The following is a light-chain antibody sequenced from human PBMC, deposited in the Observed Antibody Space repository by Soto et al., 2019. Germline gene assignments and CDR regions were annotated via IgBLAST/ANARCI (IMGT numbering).Light chain of an antibody. J-gene: IGKJ1*01. V-gene: IGKV4-1*01. CDR2: AAS. CDR1: QSVLYSSNNKNY. CDR3: QQYNNWWT. Sequence: DIVMTQSPDSLAVSLGERATINCKSSQSVLYSSNNKNYLAWYQQKPGQAPRLLIYAASTRATGIPARFIGNGSGTEFTLTISSLQSEDFAVYYCQQYNNWWTFGQGTKVDIK.